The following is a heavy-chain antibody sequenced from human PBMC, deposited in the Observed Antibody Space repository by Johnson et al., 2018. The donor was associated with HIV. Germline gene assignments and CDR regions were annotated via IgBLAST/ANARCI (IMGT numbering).Heavy chain of an antibody. V-gene: IGHV3-30-3*01. CDR3: ATFGYTSGWSVTDDAFDV. CDR1: AFTFSNYA. Sequence: QVQLVESGGGLVQPGGSLRLACAASAFTFSNYAMHWVRQAPGKGLEWVAVISYDGSSKYYAESLKGRISISRDNSMNTLYLQMNSLRAVDTAVYYCATFGYTSGWSVTDDAFDVWGHGTLVTVSS. CDR2: ISYDGSSK. J-gene: IGHJ3*01. D-gene: IGHD6-19*01.